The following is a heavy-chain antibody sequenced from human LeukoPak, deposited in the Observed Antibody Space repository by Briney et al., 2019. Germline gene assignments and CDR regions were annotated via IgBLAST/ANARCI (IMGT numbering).Heavy chain of an antibody. CDR1: GWSFSGYY. CDR3: ARLREAGGTRNYFKY. J-gene: IGHJ1*01. Sequence: SESLSLTCAVYGWSFSGYYWSWIRQPPGKGLEWIGEINNSGSTNYNPSFKSRVTISVDTSKNQLSLTVSSMTAADTAVYYCARLREAGGTRNYFKYWVQGGLVTVPS. D-gene: IGHD6-13*01. V-gene: IGHV4-34*01. CDR2: INNSGST.